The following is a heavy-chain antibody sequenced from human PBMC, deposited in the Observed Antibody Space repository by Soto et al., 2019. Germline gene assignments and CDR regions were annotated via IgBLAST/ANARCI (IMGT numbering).Heavy chain of an antibody. D-gene: IGHD3-10*01. CDR3: ARHDDHRSPPLGFHI. CDR2: IRYGGATFGTT. CDR1: GGSVSSDKYL. J-gene: IGHJ3*02. V-gene: IGHV4-39*01. Sequence: QVQLQESGPRLVKPSETLTLKCTVSGGSVSSDKYLWGWIRQPPGKGLEWVASIRYGGATFGTTIYNRSLGGRLTISLDTSADQVSLRLTSVTATDTAVYYCARHDDHRSPPLGFHIWGQGTLVTVSS.